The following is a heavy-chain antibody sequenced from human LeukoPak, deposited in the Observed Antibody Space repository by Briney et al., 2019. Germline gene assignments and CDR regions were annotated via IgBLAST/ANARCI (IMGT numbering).Heavy chain of an antibody. D-gene: IGHD4-17*01. CDR1: GGSISSSSYY. CDR2: IYYSGST. CDR3: ARDDYGFLRVIDY. J-gene: IGHJ4*02. Sequence: SETLSLTCSVSGGSISSSSYYWGWIRQAPGKGLEWIESIYYSGSTYYNPSLKSRVTISVDTSKNQFSLKLSSVTAADTAVYYCARDDYGFLRVIDYWGQGTLVTVSS. V-gene: IGHV4-39*02.